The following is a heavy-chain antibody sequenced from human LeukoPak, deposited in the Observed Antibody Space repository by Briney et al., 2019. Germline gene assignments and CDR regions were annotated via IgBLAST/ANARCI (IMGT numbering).Heavy chain of an antibody. CDR3: ARDSHGSGSYSSGY. CDR2: IYSGGST. J-gene: IGHJ4*02. Sequence: PGGSLRLSCAASGFTFSSYAMSWVRQAPGKGLEWVSVIYSGGSTYYADSVKGRFTISRDNSKNTLYLQMNSLRAEDTAVYYCARDSHGSGSYSSGYWGQGTLVTVSS. CDR1: GFTFSSYA. V-gene: IGHV3-66*01. D-gene: IGHD3-10*01.